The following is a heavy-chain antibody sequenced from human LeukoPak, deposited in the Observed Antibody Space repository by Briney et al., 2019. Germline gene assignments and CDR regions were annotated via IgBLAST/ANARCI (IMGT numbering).Heavy chain of an antibody. V-gene: IGHV3-66*01. Sequence: GGSLRLSCVASGFTVSSNHMSWVRQAPGKGLEWVSLIYSAGSTYYADSVKGRFTISRDNSKNTLYLQMNSLRAEDTAVYYCARERAVAGLFDYWGQGTLVTVSS. CDR3: ARERAVAGLFDY. J-gene: IGHJ4*02. CDR2: IYSAGST. D-gene: IGHD6-19*01. CDR1: GFTVSSNH.